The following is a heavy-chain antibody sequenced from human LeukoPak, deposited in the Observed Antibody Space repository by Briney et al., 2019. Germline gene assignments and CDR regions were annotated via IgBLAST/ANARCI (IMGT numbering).Heavy chain of an antibody. Sequence: GGSLRLSCAASGFTFSSYWMHWVRQAPGKGLLWVSRINTDGSNTIYADSVKGRFTISRDNAKSTLYLQMNSLRAEDTAVYYCARETTSSYYDSSGWPDYWGKGTMVTVSS. CDR2: INTDGSNT. CDR3: ARETTSSYYDSSGWPDY. J-gene: IGHJ4*02. V-gene: IGHV3-74*01. D-gene: IGHD3-22*01. CDR1: GFTFSSYW.